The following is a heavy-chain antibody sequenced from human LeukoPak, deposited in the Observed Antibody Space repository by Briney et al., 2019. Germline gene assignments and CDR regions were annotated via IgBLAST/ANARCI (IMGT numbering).Heavy chain of an antibody. D-gene: IGHD3-10*01. J-gene: IGHJ4*02. CDR2: INHSGSA. CDR1: GGSFSGYY. CDR3: ARGLSRYGSGSYYRY. V-gene: IGHV4-34*01. Sequence: SETLSLTCAVYGGSFSGYYWSWIRQPPGKGLEWIGEINHSGSANYNPSLKSRVTISVDTSKNQFSLKLSSVTAADTAVNYCARGLSRYGSGSYYRYWGQGTLVTVSS.